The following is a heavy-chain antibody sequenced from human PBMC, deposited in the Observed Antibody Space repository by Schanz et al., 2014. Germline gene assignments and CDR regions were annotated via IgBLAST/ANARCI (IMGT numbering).Heavy chain of an antibody. CDR2: ISSGGTTT. CDR1: GFSLDIFA. J-gene: IGHJ5*02. V-gene: IGHV3-48*04. CDR3: TRDVRLDRRGNWFDP. D-gene: IGHD1-1*01. Sequence: EVHLLESGGGLVEPGGSLRLSCATSGFSLDIFAVSWVRQAPGKGPEYVSYISSGGTTTYHSDSVKGRFTISRDSAENSLYLQMNSLRAEDTAVYYCTRDVRLDRRGNWFDPWGQGTLVTVSS.